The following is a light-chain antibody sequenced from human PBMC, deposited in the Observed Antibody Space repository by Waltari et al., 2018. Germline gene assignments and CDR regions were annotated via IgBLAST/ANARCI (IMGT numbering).Light chain of an antibody. CDR1: TRDVGIYNF. V-gene: IGLV2-23*02. CDR2: EVT. CDR3: CSFASRIGV. Sequence: QSALTQPASVSGSPAQSITISRTRTTRDVGIYNFVSWYQQPPGKAPKLIISEVTKRPSGVSNRFSGSKSGNTASLTISGLQADDEADYYCCSFASRIGVFGGGTKVTVL. J-gene: IGLJ2*01.